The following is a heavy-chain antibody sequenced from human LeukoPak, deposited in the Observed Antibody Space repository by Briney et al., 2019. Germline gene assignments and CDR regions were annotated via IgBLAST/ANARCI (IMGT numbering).Heavy chain of an antibody. CDR2: ISPNSGVT. CDR3: AREVGEGFDY. D-gene: IGHD4-17*01. V-gene: IGHV1-2*02. J-gene: IGHJ4*02. Sequence: ASVKVSCKASGYTFTGYHMHWVRQAPGQGLEWMGWISPNSGVTKYAQKFQGRVTMTRDTSISTAYMELSRLRSDDTAVYYCAREVGEGFDYWGQGTLVTVSS. CDR1: GYTFTGYH.